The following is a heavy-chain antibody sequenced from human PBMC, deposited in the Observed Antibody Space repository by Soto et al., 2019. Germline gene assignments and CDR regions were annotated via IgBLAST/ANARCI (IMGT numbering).Heavy chain of an antibody. CDR3: AKGESSVSARDFDP. CDR1: GFTLDDYA. D-gene: IGHD3-22*01. Sequence: GGALRLSCGTSGFTLDDYAGALVRQAPGKGLEWVSGITSSGAAYYADSVKGRFTISRDNSKNTLYLQMNSLRAEDTAVYYCAKGESSVSARDFDPWGQGTLVTVSS. CDR2: ITSSGAA. V-gene: IGHV3-23*01. J-gene: IGHJ5*02.